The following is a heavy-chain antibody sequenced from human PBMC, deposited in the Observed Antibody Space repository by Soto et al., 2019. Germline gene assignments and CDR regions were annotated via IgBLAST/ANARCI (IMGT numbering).Heavy chain of an antibody. CDR1: GGSFRGYH. D-gene: IGHD5-12*01. V-gene: IGHV4-34*01. J-gene: IGHJ4*02. Sequence: WVTLHITCAVYGGSFRGYHWSWIRKSQGKGLEGIVEINGSGSTEYNPSLRRRVATSEDTPKNQFSLRLTSVTAADTAVYYCARPSRTSGYLQPGFLDYCGQGSLVTVS. CDR2: INGSGST. CDR3: ARPSRTSGYLQPGFLDY.